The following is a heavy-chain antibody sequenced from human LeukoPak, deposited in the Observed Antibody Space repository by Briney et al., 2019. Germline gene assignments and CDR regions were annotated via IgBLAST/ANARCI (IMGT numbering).Heavy chain of an antibody. CDR3: ARGSDSSGYSIGWYFDL. CDR2: IIPIFGIA. J-gene: IGHJ2*01. V-gene: IGHV1-69*04. Sequence: SVKVSCKASGGTFSGYAISWVRQAPGQGLEWMGRIIPIFGIANYAQKFQGRVTITADKSTSTAYMELSSLRPEDTAVYYCARGSDSSGYSIGWYFDLWGRGTLVTVSS. CDR1: GGTFSGYA. D-gene: IGHD3-22*01.